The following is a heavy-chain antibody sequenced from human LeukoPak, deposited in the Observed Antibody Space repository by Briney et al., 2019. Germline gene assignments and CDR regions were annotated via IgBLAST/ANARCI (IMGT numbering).Heavy chain of an antibody. D-gene: IGHD3-10*01. J-gene: IGHJ3*02. CDR2: IYYSGST. Sequence: KASETLSLTCTVSGGSISSSSYYWGWIRQPPGKGLEWIGSIYYSGSTYYNPSLKSRVTISVDTSKNQFSLKLSSVTAAGTAVYYCARAELTMVRGVLRWNAFDIWGQGTMVTVSS. V-gene: IGHV4-39*07. CDR3: ARAELTMVRGVLRWNAFDI. CDR1: GGSISSSSYY.